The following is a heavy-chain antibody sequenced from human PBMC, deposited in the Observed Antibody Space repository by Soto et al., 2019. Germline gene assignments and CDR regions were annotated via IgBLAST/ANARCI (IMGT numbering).Heavy chain of an antibody. CDR1: GFTFSSYA. V-gene: IGHV3-23*01. CDR2: ISGSGGST. J-gene: IGHJ6*02. D-gene: IGHD6-19*01. CDR3: AKVGIAVPYYGMDV. Sequence: HPGGSLRLSCAASGFTFSSYAMSWVRQAPGKGLEWVSAISGSGGSTYYADSVKGRFTISRDNSKNTLYLQMNSLRAEDTAVYYCAKVGIAVPYYGMDVWGQGTTVTVSS.